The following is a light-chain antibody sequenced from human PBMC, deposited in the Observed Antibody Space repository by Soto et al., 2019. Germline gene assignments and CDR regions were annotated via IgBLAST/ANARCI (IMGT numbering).Light chain of an antibody. V-gene: IGKV3-11*01. CDR1: QSVSSY. J-gene: IGKJ3*01. CDR2: DAS. CDR3: QQRSNWPIT. Sequence: EIVLTQSPATLSLSLAERSTLSCGASQSVSSYLAWYQQKPGQAPRLLIYDASNRATGIPARFSGSGSGTDFTLTISSLEPEDFAVYYCQQRSNWPITFGPGTKVDIK.